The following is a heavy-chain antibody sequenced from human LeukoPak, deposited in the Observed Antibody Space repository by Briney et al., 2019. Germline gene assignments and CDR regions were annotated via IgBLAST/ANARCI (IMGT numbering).Heavy chain of an antibody. CDR1: GGSISNNY. J-gene: IGHJ4*02. V-gene: IGHV4-59*08. CDR3: AKYGGSGWVIDY. Sequence: SETLSLTCTVSGGSISNNYWTWIRQPPGKGLEYIGYIYYTGGTNYNPSLKSRDTISVDTSKNQFSLKLSSVTAADTAVYFCAKYGGSGWVIDYWGQGTLVTVSS. CDR2: IYYTGGT. D-gene: IGHD6-19*01.